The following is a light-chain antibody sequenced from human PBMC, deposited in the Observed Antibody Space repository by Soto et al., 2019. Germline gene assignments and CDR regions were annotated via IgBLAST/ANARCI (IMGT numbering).Light chain of an antibody. V-gene: IGKV1-6*01. CDR3: LQDFNYPWT. J-gene: IGKJ1*01. CDR1: PGIGND. CDR2: AAS. Sequence: AIEMTQSPSSLSASVGDRATITCRSGPGIGNDLAWFQQRPGKAPKLLIYAASGFQGGAPSRFSGSGSGTVFTPTISSLQPEDFATYYCLQDFNYPWTFGQGTKVEI.